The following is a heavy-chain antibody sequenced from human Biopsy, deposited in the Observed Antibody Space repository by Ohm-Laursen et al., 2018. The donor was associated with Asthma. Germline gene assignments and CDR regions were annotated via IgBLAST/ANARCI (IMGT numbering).Heavy chain of an antibody. V-gene: IGHV4-31*03. Sequence: SQTLSLTCTVSGGAIDSGAYYWSWIRQLPGKGLEWIGFIYYSGSTYYNPSLKSRVSISIDTSKNQFSLKLSSVTAADTAVYYCARAQDYYDSRGYYRSFDYWGQGTPVTVSS. CDR3: ARAQDYYDSRGYYRSFDY. CDR1: GGAIDSGAYY. J-gene: IGHJ4*02. CDR2: IYYSGST. D-gene: IGHD3-22*01.